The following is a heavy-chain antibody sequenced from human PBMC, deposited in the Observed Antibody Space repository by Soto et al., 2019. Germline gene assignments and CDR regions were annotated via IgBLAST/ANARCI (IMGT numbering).Heavy chain of an antibody. CDR3: AKGECNGGRCYRGFEH. J-gene: IGHJ4*02. D-gene: IGHD2-15*01. CDR1: GFTFSNYD. Sequence: GGSLRLSCAASGFTFSNYDMNWVRPAPGKGLEWVSGVSASGSITSCSDCAKAWFTIWRDNAENSMFLQMNRLRAEDTAVYFCAKGECNGGRCYRGFEHWGQGTLVTVSS. CDR2: VSASGSIT. V-gene: IGHV3-23*01.